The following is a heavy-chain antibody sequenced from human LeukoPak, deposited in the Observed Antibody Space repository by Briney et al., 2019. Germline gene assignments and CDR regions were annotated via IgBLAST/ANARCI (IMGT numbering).Heavy chain of an antibody. D-gene: IGHD2-2*01. CDR2: MNPNSGNT. CDR3: ARGVGCSSTSCYDYFDY. V-gene: IGHV1-8*01. J-gene: IGHJ4*02. CDR1: GYTFTSYD. Sequence: GASVKVSCKASGYTFTSYDINWVRQATGQGLEWMGWMNPNSGNTGYAQKFQGRVTMTRDMSTSTVYMELSSLRSEDTAVYYCARGVGCSSTSCYDYFDYWGQGTLVTVSS.